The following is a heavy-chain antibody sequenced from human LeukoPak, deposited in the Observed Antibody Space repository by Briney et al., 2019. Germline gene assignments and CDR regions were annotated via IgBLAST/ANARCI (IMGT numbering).Heavy chain of an antibody. CDR3: AKDPVSDGWSYFEY. CDR1: GFTFSRYG. CDR2: IRNDGNNE. V-gene: IGHV3-30*02. J-gene: IGHJ4*02. Sequence: PGGTLRLSCAASGFTFSRYGMHWVRQAPGKGLEWVAHIRNDGNNEYYVESVKGRFTISRDNSKNSLYLQMNSLRVEDTAVYYCAKDPVSDGWSYFEYWAQGTLVTVSS. D-gene: IGHD6-19*01.